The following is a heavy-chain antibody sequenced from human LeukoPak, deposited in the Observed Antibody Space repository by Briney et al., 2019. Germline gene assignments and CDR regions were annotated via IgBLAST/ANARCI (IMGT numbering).Heavy chain of an antibody. D-gene: IGHD5-18*01. CDR2: IYSGGST. J-gene: IGHJ4*02. CDR3: ARVHFYSYGIDY. Sequence: PGGSLRLSCAASGFTVSSNYMSWVRQAPGKGLEWVSVIYSGGSTYYADSVKGRFTISRDNSKNTLYLQMNSLRAEDTAVYYWARVHFYSYGIDYWGQGTLVTVSS. CDR1: GFTVSSNY. V-gene: IGHV3-53*01.